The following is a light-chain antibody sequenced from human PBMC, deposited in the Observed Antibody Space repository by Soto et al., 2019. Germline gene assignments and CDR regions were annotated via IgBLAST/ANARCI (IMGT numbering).Light chain of an antibody. V-gene: IGKV3-20*01. CDR2: GAS. CDR3: RQYDDWLRLT. Sequence: EVVLTQSPGTLSLSPGERATLSCRASQSVSSSYLAWYQQKPGQAPRLLIYGASSRATGIPARFSGSGSGTEFNLTISSLQSEDFAVYFCRQYDDWLRLTFGGGTKVDIK. CDR1: QSVSSSY. J-gene: IGKJ4*01.